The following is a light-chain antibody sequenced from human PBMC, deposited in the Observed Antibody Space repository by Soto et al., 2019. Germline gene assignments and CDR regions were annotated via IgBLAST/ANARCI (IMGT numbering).Light chain of an antibody. Sequence: DIQMTQSPSSMSASVGDRVTIKCRASQSISGYLNWYQQKPGKAPYLLIYAASNLQSGVPSRFSGSGSGTDFTLTISSLQPEDFATYYCQQSYIASGTFGQGTKLEIK. CDR3: QQSYIASGT. CDR1: QSISGY. J-gene: IGKJ2*01. V-gene: IGKV1-39*01. CDR2: AAS.